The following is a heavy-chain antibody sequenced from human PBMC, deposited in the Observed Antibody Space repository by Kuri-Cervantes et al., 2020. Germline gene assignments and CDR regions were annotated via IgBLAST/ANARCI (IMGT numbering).Heavy chain of an antibody. D-gene: IGHD2-2*03. J-gene: IGHJ6*02. V-gene: IGHV3-30*03. CDR1: GFTFSSYG. CDR3: ARDDGLDGMDV. Sequence: GESLKISCAASGFTFSSYGMHWVRQAPGKGLEWVAVISYDGSNKYYADSVKGRFTISRDNSMNTLYLQMNSLRAEDTAVYYCARDDGLDGMDVWGQGTTVTVSS. CDR2: ISYDGSNK.